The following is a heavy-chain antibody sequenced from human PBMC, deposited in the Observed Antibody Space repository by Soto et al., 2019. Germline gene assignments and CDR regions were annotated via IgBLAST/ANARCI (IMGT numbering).Heavy chain of an antibody. Sequence: GVSLRLSCEASGFTFSSYWMSWVRQAPGKGLEWVANIRQDGGQNYLVYSVKGRFTISRDNAKNSLSLQMNSLRAEDTALSYCVRPGTSGSHFDAWGQGTVVTVS. D-gene: IGHD6-19*01. CDR2: IRQDGGQN. V-gene: IGHV3-7*01. CDR3: VRPGTSGSHFDA. CDR1: GFTFSSYW. J-gene: IGHJ4*02.